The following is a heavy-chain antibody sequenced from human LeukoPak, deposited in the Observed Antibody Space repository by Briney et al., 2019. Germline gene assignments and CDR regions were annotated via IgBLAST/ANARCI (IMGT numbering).Heavy chain of an antibody. Sequence: PGGSLRLSCAASGFTFSSYGMHWVRQAPGKGLEWVAVISYDGSNKYYADSVKGRFTISRDNSMNTLYLQMNSLRAEDTAVYYCAKDVESGRSADYWGQGTLVTVSS. CDR2: ISYDGSNK. CDR3: AKDVESGRSADY. D-gene: IGHD3-10*01. J-gene: IGHJ4*02. V-gene: IGHV3-30*18. CDR1: GFTFSSYG.